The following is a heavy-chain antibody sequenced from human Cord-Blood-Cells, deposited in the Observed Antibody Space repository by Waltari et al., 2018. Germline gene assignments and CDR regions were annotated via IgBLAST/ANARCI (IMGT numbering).Heavy chain of an antibody. J-gene: IGHJ4*02. V-gene: IGHV1-69*01. D-gene: IGHD3-16*01. Sequence: QVQLVQSGAEVKKPGSSVKVSCKASGVPFSRDAISWVRQSPGQGLEGMGGIIPIFGTANYAQKFQGRVTITADESTSTAYMELSSLRSEDTAVYYCAREGDSTADYWGQGTLVTVSS. CDR1: GVPFSRDA. CDR2: IIPIFGTA. CDR3: AREGDSTADY.